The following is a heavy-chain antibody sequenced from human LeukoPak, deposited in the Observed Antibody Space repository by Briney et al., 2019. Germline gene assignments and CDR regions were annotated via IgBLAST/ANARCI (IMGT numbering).Heavy chain of an antibody. CDR3: ARSSGSYYRTRVDWFDP. Sequence: PSETLSLTCTVSGYSISNGYYWGWIRQPPGKGLEWIGSIYYSGSTYYNPSLKSRVTISVDTSKNQFSLKLSSVTAADTAVYYCARSSGSYYRTRVDWFDPWGQGTLVTVSS. V-gene: IGHV4-38-2*02. J-gene: IGHJ5*02. CDR1: GYSISNGYY. D-gene: IGHD3-10*01. CDR2: IYYSGST.